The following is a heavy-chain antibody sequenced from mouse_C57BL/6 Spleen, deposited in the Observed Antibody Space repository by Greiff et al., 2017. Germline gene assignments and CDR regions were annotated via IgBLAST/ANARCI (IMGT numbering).Heavy chain of an antibody. CDR3: ARLIYYCNYDAMDY. Sequence: EVHLVESGGGLVQPGGSLKLSCAASGFTFSDYYMYWVRQTPEKRLEWVAYISNGGGSTYYPDTVKGRFTISRDNAKNTLYLQMSRLKSEDTAMYYCARLIYYCNYDAMDYGGQGTSVTVSS. D-gene: IGHD2-1*01. CDR2: ISNGGGST. V-gene: IGHV5-12*01. CDR1: GFTFSDYY. J-gene: IGHJ4*01.